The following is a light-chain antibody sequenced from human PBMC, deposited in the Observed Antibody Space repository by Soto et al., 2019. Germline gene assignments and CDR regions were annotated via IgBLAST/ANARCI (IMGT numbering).Light chain of an antibody. V-gene: IGLV2-14*03. Sequence: QSALTQPASVSGSPGQSITISCSGTSIDVGGTDHVSWYLQHPGEAPKLIIYDVGNRPSGVSNRFSGSKADNTATLTVSGLQAEDEADYYCSSYTSFSTYVFGTGTKPPS. CDR1: SIDVGGTDH. J-gene: IGLJ1*01. CDR3: SSYTSFSTYV. CDR2: DVG.